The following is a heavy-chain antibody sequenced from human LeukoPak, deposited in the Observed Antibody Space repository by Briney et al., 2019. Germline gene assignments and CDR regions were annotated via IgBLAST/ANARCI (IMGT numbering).Heavy chain of an antibody. CDR3: ARGYYDSSGPVGAFDI. CDR1: GYSFTSYW. J-gene: IGHJ3*02. CDR2: VYPGDSDT. D-gene: IGHD3-22*01. V-gene: IGHV5-51*01. Sequence: GESLKISCKGSGYSFTSYWIGWVRQMPGKGLEWMGIVYPGDSDTRYSPSFQGQVTISADKSISTAYLQWSSLKASDTAMYYCARGYYDSSGPVGAFDIWGQGTMVTVSS.